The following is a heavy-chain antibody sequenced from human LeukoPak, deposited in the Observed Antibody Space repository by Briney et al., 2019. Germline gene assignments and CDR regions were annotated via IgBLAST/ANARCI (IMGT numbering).Heavy chain of an antibody. CDR3: ARESIAMAGYDY. CDR1: GGSISSYY. CDR2: IYYSGST. Sequence: SETLSLTCTVSGGSISSYYWSWIRQPPGKGLEWIGYIYYSGSTNYNPSLKSRVTISVDTSKNQFSLKLSSVTAADTAVYYCARESIAMAGYDYWGQGTLVTVSS. J-gene: IGHJ4*02. V-gene: IGHV4-59*01. D-gene: IGHD6-19*01.